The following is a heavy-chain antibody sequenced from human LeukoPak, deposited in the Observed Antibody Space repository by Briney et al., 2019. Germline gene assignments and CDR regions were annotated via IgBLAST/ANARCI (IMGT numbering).Heavy chain of an antibody. D-gene: IGHD2-2*01. CDR3: ARIPVDLCSSTSCSPIPFHY. CDR2: ISAYNGNT. V-gene: IGHV1-18*01. CDR1: GYTFTSYG. J-gene: IGHJ4*02. Sequence: ASVKVSFKASGYTFTSYGISWVRQAPGQGREWMGWISAYNGNTNYAQKLQGRVTMTTDTYTSTAYMELRNLRSDDTAVYYCARIPVDLCSSTSCSPIPFHYWGEGKLVTVSS.